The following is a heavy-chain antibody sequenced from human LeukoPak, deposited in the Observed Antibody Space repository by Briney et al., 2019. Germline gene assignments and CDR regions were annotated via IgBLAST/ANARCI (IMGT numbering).Heavy chain of an antibody. CDR2: ISISSSYI. CDR3: ARSRGYYCSAGSCYYPFDY. J-gene: IGHJ4*02. V-gene: IGHV3-21*01. CDR1: GFSFSSYS. Sequence: GGSLRLSCAVSGFSFSSYSMNWVRKAPGKGREWVSSISISSSYIYYADSVKGRFTISRDNAKKSLYVQMNSLRAEDTAVYYCARSRGYYCSAGSCYYPFDYWGQGTLVTVSS. D-gene: IGHD2-15*01.